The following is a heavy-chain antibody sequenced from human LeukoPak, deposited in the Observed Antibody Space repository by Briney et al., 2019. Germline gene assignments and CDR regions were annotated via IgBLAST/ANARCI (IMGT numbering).Heavy chain of an antibody. CDR2: MNPSTGNT. V-gene: IGHV1-8*01. CDR3: ARLSETPAFYPGGRYLYLAY. J-gene: IGHJ4*02. CDR1: GYTFSSYD. Sequence: ASVKVSCKASGYTFSSYDINWVRQATGQGLEWMGWMNPSTGNTGYAQKFQGSVTMTRDTSTSTAYMELSSLKSEDTAVYYCARLSETPAFYPGGRYLYLAYWGQGAQVTVSS. D-gene: IGHD2-8*02.